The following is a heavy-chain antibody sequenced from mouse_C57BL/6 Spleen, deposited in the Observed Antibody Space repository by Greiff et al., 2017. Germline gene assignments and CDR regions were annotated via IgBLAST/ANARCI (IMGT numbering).Heavy chain of an antibody. D-gene: IGHD2-2*01. Sequence: EVHLVESGGGLVKPGGSLKLSCAASGFTFSDYGMHWVRQATEQGLEWVAYISSGSSTLYYADTVKGRFTISRDNGKNTLLLQMPSLRAEDTSMYYSARCGYYGYFDVWGTGTTVTGAS. CDR2: ISSGSSTL. J-gene: IGHJ1*03. V-gene: IGHV5-17*01. CDR1: GFTFSDYG. CDR3: ARCGYYGYFDV.